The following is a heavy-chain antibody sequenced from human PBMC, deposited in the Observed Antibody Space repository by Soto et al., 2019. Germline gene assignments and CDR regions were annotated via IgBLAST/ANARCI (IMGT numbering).Heavy chain of an antibody. CDR3: ARGPQSTGWGAKWFDL. D-gene: IGHD6-19*01. CDR2: IVTYNGNT. Sequence: QVQLVQSGVEVKKPGASVKVSCKASGYTFTNYGITWVRQAPGQGLEWMGWIVTYNGNTQSAQNLQGRVTMSTDTSTSTAYMEVRSLTSDATAMYYCARGPQSTGWGAKWFDLWGQGTLVTVSS. J-gene: IGHJ5*02. V-gene: IGHV1-18*01. CDR1: GYTFTNYG.